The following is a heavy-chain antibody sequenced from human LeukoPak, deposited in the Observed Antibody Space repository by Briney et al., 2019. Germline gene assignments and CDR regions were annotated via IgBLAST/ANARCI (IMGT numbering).Heavy chain of an antibody. Sequence: PGGSLRLSCAASGLTVSTSSMTWVRQAPGMGLEWVSVVSSEGNTFYADSVKGRFTTSTDNSKNTLYLQMNSLRAEDTAVYYCARKVGYGYALDYWGQGTLVTVSS. CDR1: GLTVSTSS. J-gene: IGHJ4*02. CDR3: ARKVGYGYALDY. V-gene: IGHV3-53*01. D-gene: IGHD5-18*01. CDR2: VSSEGNT.